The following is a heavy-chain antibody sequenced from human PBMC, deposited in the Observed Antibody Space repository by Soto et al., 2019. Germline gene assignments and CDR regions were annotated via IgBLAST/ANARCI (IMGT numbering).Heavy chain of an antibody. V-gene: IGHV3-23*01. CDR2: ISGSGGST. J-gene: IGHJ4*02. CDR3: GKDAGFYDSSGPLGL. CDR1: GFTFSSYA. D-gene: IGHD3-22*01. Sequence: GGSLRLSCAASGFTFSSYAMSWVRQAPGKGLEWVSAISGSGGSTYYADSVKGRFTISRDNSKNTLYLQMNSLRAEDTAVYYSGKDAGFYDSSGPLGLWGKGTLVTVAS.